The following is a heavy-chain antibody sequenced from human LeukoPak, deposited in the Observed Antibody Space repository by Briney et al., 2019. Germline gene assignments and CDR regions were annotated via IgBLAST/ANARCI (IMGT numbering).Heavy chain of an antibody. D-gene: IGHD1-14*01. CDR1: GLGFSNYG. CDR3: ASENTTTWSFDY. V-gene: IGHV3-30*02. J-gene: IGHJ4*02. Sequence: GGSLRLSCAASGLGFSNYGMHGVRQAPGKGLEWVAFIRYEGSSTYYAASVRGRFIISTDISKNTLYLRMNTLRAEDTAVYYCASENTTTWSFDYWGQGTLVTASS. CDR2: IRYEGSST.